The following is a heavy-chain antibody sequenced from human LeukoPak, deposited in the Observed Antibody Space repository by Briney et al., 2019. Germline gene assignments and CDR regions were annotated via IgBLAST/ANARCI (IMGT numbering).Heavy chain of an antibody. Sequence: SVKVSCKASGGTFSSYAISWVRQAPGQGLEWMGRIIPIFGTANYAQKFQGRVTITTGESTSTAYMELSSPRSEDTAVYYCARESGITMVRGALDYWGQGTLVTVSS. D-gene: IGHD3-10*01. V-gene: IGHV1-69*05. CDR1: GGTFSSYA. CDR2: IIPIFGTA. CDR3: ARESGITMVRGALDY. J-gene: IGHJ4*02.